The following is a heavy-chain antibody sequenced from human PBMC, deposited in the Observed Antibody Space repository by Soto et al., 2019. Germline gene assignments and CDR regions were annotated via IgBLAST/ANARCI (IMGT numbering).Heavy chain of an antibody. CDR2: INWDGGST. CDR1: GFTFSDYT. V-gene: IGHV3-43*01. J-gene: IGHJ4*02. D-gene: IGHD4-17*01. Sequence: GGSLRLSCAASGFTFSDYTMHWVRQAPGKGLEWVSLINWDGGSTYYADSVKGRFTISRDNSKNSLYLQMNSLRTEDTAFYYCEKCTASFCGDGLDYWGQGTLVTVSS. CDR3: EKCTASFCGDGLDY.